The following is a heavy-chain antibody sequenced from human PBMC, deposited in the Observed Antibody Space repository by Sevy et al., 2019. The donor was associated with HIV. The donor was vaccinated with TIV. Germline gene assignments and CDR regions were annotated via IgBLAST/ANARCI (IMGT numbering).Heavy chain of an antibody. V-gene: IGHV3-21*01. CDR3: ARTGRHHCSGGSCYSWFDP. CDR2: ISSSSSYI. CDR1: GFTFSSYS. J-gene: IGHJ5*02. D-gene: IGHD2-15*01. Sequence: GGSLRLSCAASGFTFSSYSMNWVRQAPGKGLEWVSSISSSSSYIYYADSVKGRFTISRDNAKNSLYLQMNSLRAEDTAVYYCARTGRHHCSGGSCYSWFDPWGQGTLVTVSS.